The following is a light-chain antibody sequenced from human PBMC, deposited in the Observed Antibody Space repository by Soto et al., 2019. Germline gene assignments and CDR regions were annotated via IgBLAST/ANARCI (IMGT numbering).Light chain of an antibody. Sequence: QSVLTQPPSVSGAPGQRVTISCTGSSSNIGPDYDVHWYQQLPGTAPKLLIYGDSNRPSGVPDRFSGSRSGTSASLAITGIQAEDEADYYCQSWDSSLSASVFGRGTKLTVL. CDR1: SSNIGPDYD. CDR2: GDS. V-gene: IGLV1-40*01. CDR3: QSWDSSLSASV. J-gene: IGLJ1*01.